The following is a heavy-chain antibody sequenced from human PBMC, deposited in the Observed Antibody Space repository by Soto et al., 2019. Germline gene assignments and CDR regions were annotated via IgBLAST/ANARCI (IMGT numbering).Heavy chain of an antibody. J-gene: IGHJ6*02. V-gene: IGHV3-23*01. Sequence: AGGSLSLSCAASGFTFSSHVMTWVRQPPGKGLEWVSTINNNGGGSYSDSVKGRFTISRVNYGSTLYLQMNSLSAEDTAIYYCGRIIEYVLTTGWGRRMAVWGQGTTVTISS. CDR3: GRIIEYVLTTGWGRRMAV. CDR1: GFTFSSHV. CDR2: INNNGGGS. D-gene: IGHD3-16*01.